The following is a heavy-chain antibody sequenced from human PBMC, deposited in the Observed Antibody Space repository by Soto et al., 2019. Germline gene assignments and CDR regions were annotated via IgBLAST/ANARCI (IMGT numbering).Heavy chain of an antibody. V-gene: IGHV3-23*01. CDR1: GFTFSSYA. CDR2: TSGSGGST. CDR3: AKDLSSIAARWGFDP. J-gene: IGHJ5*02. D-gene: IGHD6-6*01. Sequence: GGSLRLSCAASGFTFSSYAMSWVRQAPGKGLEWVSATSGSGGSTYYADSVKGRFTISRDNSKNTLYLQMNSLRAEDTAVYYCAKDLSSIAARWGFDPWGQGTLVTVSS.